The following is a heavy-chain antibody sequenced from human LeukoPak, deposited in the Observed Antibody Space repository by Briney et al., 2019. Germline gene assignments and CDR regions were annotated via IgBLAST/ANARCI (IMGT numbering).Heavy chain of an antibody. D-gene: IGHD3-3*01. Sequence: PGGSLRLSCAASGFTFSSYSMNWVRQAPGKGLEWVSSISSSSSYIYYADSVKGRFTISRDNAKNSLYLQMNSLRAEDTAVYYCARDSGFLEWLSYYYYYMDVWGKGTTVTVSS. CDR3: ARDSGFLEWLSYYYYYMDV. J-gene: IGHJ6*03. CDR1: GFTFSSYS. V-gene: IGHV3-21*01. CDR2: ISSSSSYI.